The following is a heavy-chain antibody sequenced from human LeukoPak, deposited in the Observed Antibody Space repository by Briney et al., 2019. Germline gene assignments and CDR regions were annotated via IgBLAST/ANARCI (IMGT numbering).Heavy chain of an antibody. V-gene: IGHV3-64*02. J-gene: IGHJ6*02. CDR1: GFTFSNYA. CDR2: ISSNGGST. CDR3: ARGLRAYYYYGMDV. D-gene: IGHD3-3*01. Sequence: GGSLRLSCAASGFTFSNYAMHWVRQAPGGGLEYVSAISSNGGSTYYADSVKGRFTISRDNSKNTLFLQMGSLRVEDMAVYYCARGLRAYYYYGMDVWGQGTTVTVSS.